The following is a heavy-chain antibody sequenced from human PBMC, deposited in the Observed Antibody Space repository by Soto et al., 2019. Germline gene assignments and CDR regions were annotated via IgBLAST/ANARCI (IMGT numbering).Heavy chain of an antibody. CDR2: ISGSGGST. Sequence: EVQLLESGGGLVQPGGSLRLSCAASGFTFSSYTMSWVRQAPGKGLEWVSGISGSGGSTDYADSVKGRFTISRDNSXNTLYLQMNSLRAEDTAVYYCVKDRIAVAGGRLFDYWGQGTLVTVSS. J-gene: IGHJ4*02. V-gene: IGHV3-23*01. CDR3: VKDRIAVAGGRLFDY. CDR1: GFTFSSYT. D-gene: IGHD6-19*01.